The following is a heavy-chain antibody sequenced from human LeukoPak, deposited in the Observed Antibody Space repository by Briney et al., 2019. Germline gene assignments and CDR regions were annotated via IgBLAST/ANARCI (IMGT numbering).Heavy chain of an antibody. D-gene: IGHD3-10*01. CDR3: AREVRGSGSDYFDY. V-gene: IGHV4-30-2*01. J-gene: IGHJ4*02. CDR1: GGSISSGGYS. CDR2: IYHSGST. Sequence: PSQTLSLTCAVSGGSISSGGYSWSWIWQPPGKGLEWIGYIYHSGSTYYNPSLKSRVTISVDRSKNQFSLKLSSVTAADTAVYYCAREVRGSGSDYFDYWGQGTLVTVSS.